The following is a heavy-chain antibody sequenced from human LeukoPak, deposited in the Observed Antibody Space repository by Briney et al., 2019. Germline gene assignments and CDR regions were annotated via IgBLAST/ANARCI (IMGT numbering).Heavy chain of an antibody. J-gene: IGHJ5*02. V-gene: IGHV4-39*07. CDR1: GGSISSSSYY. D-gene: IGHD6-13*01. CDR3: ARDHSRAAADWFDP. CDR2: IYYSGST. Sequence: SETLSLTCTVSGGSISSSSYYWGWIRQPPGKGLEWIGSIYYSGSTYYNPSLKSRVTISVDTSKNQFSLKLSSVTAADTAVYYCARDHSRAAADWFDPWGQGTLVTVSS.